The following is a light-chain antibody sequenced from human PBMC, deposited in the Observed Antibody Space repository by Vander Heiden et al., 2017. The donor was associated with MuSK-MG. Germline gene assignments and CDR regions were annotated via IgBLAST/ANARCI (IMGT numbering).Light chain of an antibody. J-gene: IGKJ1*01. Sequence: EIVMTQSPATLSVSPGESATLSCRASQSVSSSLAWYQQKPGQAPRLLIYGASTRATGIPARFSGSGSGTEFTFIISSLQSEDFAVYFCQQDYKCPLTFGPGTKVVIK. CDR3: QQDYKCPLT. CDR1: QSVSSS. CDR2: GAS. V-gene: IGKV3-15*01.